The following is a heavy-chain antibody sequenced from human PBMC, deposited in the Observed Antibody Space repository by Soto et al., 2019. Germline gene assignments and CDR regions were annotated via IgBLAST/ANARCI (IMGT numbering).Heavy chain of an antibody. V-gene: IGHV4-30-4*01. J-gene: IGHJ4*02. Sequence: QVQLQESGPGLVKPSQTLSLTCTVSGGSISSGDYYWSWIRQPPGKGLEWLGYIYYSGSTHYHPSLKSRVTRSVDTSKNQFSRKLSSVTAADTAVYYCASLRWTETNYFDYWGQGTLVTVSS. D-gene: IGHD2-15*01. CDR3: ASLRWTETNYFDY. CDR2: IYYSGST. CDR1: GGSISSGDYY.